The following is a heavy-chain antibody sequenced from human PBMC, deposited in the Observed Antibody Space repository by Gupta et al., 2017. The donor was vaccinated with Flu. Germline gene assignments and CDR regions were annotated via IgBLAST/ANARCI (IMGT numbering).Heavy chain of an antibody. CDR3: ARGRDGYQWGGNDY. Sequence: QVQLVQSGAEVKKPGSSVKVSCKASGGTFSSYAISWVRQAPGQGLEWMGGIIPIFGTANYAQKFQGRVTITADESTSTAYMELSSLRSDDTAVYYCARGRDGYQWGGNDYWGQGTLVTVSS. D-gene: IGHD5-12*01. CDR1: GGTFSSYA. CDR2: IIPIFGTA. V-gene: IGHV1-69*01. J-gene: IGHJ4*02.